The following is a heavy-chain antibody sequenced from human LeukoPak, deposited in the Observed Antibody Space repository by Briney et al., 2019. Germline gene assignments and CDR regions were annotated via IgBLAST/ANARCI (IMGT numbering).Heavy chain of an antibody. J-gene: IGHJ4*02. CDR3: ARYGSGSYYNYFDY. Sequence: GETLKISCKGSGYSFTTYWIGWVRQMPGKGLQWMGITYPGDSDTRYSPSFQGQATISVDKSISTAYLQRSSLKASDTAMYYCARYGSGSYYNYFDYWGQGTLVTVSS. CDR2: TYPGDSDT. D-gene: IGHD3-10*01. CDR1: GYSFTTYW. V-gene: IGHV5-51*01.